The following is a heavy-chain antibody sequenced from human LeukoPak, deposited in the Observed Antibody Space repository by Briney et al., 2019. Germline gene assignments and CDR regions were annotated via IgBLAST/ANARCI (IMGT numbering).Heavy chain of an antibody. CDR3: ARVRQVMITFGGVNDP. V-gene: IGHV4-30-2*01. D-gene: IGHD3-16*01. CDR1: GGSISSGGYS. J-gene: IGHJ5*02. Sequence: SETLSLTCAVSGGSISSGGYSWSWIRQPPGKGLEWIGYIYHSGSTYYNPSLKSRVTISVDRSKNQFSLKLSSVTAADTAVYYCARVRQVMITFGGVNDPWGQGTLVTVSS. CDR2: IYHSGST.